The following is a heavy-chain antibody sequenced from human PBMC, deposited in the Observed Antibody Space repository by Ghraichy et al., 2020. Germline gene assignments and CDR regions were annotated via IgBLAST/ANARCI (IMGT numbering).Heavy chain of an antibody. D-gene: IGHD4-23*01. J-gene: IGHJ6*02. CDR3: ARGPSYGGSVYRMDV. Sequence: GGSLRLSCAASGFTVSNNYMSWVRQAPGKGLEWVSVIYSGGSTYFADSVKGRFTISRDNSKNTLYLQMNSLRVEDTAVYYCARGPSYGGSVYRMDVWGQGTTVTVSS. V-gene: IGHV3-53*01. CDR1: GFTVSNNY. CDR2: IYSGGST.